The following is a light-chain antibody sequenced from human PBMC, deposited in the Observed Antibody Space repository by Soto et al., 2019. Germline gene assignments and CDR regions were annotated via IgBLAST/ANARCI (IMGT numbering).Light chain of an antibody. J-gene: IGKJ1*01. CDR2: GAS. CDR3: QQYNNWPRWT. CDR1: QSVSSN. Sequence: EIVMTQSPASLSVSPGERATLSCRGSQSVSSNLAWYQQKPGQAPRLLIYGASTRATGIPARFSGSGSGTEFTLTISSLQSEDFAVYYCQQYNNWPRWTFGQGTKVEIK. V-gene: IGKV3-15*01.